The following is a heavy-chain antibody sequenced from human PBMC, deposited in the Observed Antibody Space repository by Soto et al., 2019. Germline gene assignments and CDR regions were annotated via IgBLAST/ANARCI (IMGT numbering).Heavy chain of an antibody. V-gene: IGHV4-30-4*01. D-gene: IGHD3-22*01. Sequence: SETLSLTCTVSGGSISSGDYYWSWIRQPPGKGLEWIGYIYYSGSTYYNPSLKSRVTISVDTSKNQFSLKLSSVTAADTAVYYCARGSGQDYDSSGYYYVHWGQGTLVTVSS. CDR1: GGSISSGDYY. CDR3: ARGSGQDYDSSGYYYVH. CDR2: IYYSGST. J-gene: IGHJ4*02.